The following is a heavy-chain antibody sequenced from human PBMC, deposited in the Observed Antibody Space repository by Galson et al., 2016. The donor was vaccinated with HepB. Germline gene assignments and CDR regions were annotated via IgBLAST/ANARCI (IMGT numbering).Heavy chain of an antibody. Sequence: SVKVSCKASGYPFSSYGISWVRQAPGQGLEWMGWISAYNGNTNYAQKLQGRVTMTTDTSTSTAYMELRSLRSDDTAVYYCARGVTVYYYDSSGYYSPPCYWGQGTLVTVSS. D-gene: IGHD3-22*01. CDR1: GYPFSSYG. V-gene: IGHV1-18*01. CDR3: ARGVTVYYYDSSGYYSPPCY. J-gene: IGHJ4*02. CDR2: ISAYNGNT.